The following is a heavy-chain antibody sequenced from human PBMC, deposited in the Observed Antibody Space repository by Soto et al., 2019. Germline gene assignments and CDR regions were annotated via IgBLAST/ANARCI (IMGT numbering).Heavy chain of an antibody. J-gene: IGHJ1*01. CDR1: GFTFSSYA. CDR2: ISGGGGNT. V-gene: IGHV3-23*01. CDR3: AKDSGGNYYYFQH. D-gene: IGHD1-26*01. Sequence: EVQLLESGGGLVQPGGSLRLSCAASGFTFSSYAMSWVRQAPGKGLEWVSAISGGGGNTYYADSVKGRFTISRDDSKNTLYLQMNSLRDEDTAVYYCAKDSGGNYYYFQHWGQGTLVTVSS.